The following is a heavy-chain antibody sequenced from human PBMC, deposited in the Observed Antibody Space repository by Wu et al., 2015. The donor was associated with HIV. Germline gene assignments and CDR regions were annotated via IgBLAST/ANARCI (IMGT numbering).Heavy chain of an antibody. CDR2: INPSGGST. CDR1: GYTFTSYY. J-gene: IGHJ4*02. V-gene: IGHV1-46*01. D-gene: IGHD3-16*02. CDR3: ARGIYVWGSYCFNQAPGYYDY. Sequence: QVQLVQSGAEVKKPGASVKVSCKASGYTFTSYYMHWVRQAPGQGLEWMGIINPSGGSTSYAQKFQGRVTMTRDTSTSTVYMELSSLRSEDTAVYYCARGIYVWGSYCFNQAPGYYDYWGQGTLVTVSS.